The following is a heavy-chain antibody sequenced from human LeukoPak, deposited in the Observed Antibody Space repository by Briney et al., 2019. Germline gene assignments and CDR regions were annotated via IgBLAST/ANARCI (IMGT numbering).Heavy chain of an antibody. CDR1: GGSSSGYY. D-gene: IGHD3-10*01. J-gene: IGHJ6*03. Sequence: SETLSLTCAVYGGSSSGYYWSWIRQPPGKGLEWIGEINHSGSTNYNPSLKSRVTISVDTSKNQFSLKLSSVTAADTAVNYCARGRMVRGVISYYYYMDVWGKGTTVTVSS. CDR2: INHSGST. V-gene: IGHV4-34*01. CDR3: ARGRMVRGVISYYYYMDV.